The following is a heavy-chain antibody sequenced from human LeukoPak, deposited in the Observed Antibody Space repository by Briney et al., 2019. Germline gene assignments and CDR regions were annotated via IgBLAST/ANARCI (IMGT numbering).Heavy chain of an antibody. V-gene: IGHV3-11*01. J-gene: IGHJ4*02. CDR2: ISISGNAV. CDR3: ARLETGYSIDS. Sequence: GGSLRLSCAASGFTFSNYYMSWIRQAPGKGLQWVSYISISGNAVYYADSVKGRFTISRDNAKNSLYLQMNSLRAEDTAVFYCARLETGYSIDSWGQGTLVTVSS. D-gene: IGHD3-9*01. CDR1: GFTFSNYY.